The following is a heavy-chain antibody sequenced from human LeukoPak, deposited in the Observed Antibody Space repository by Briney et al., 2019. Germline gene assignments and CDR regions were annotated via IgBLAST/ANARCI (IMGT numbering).Heavy chain of an antibody. J-gene: IGHJ3*02. D-gene: IGHD3-22*01. V-gene: IGHV4-61*08. CDR2: IYYSGST. CDR3: AIDSSGYYYNSGAFDI. Sequence: SETLSLTCTVSGGSISSGGYYWSWIRQPPGKGLEWIGYIYYSGSTNYNPSLKSRVTISVDTSKNQFSLKLSSVTAADTAVYYCAIDSSGYYYNSGAFDIWGQGTMVTVSS. CDR1: GGSISSGGYY.